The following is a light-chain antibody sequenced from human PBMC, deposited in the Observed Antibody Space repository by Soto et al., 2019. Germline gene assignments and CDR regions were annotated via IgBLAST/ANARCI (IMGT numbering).Light chain of an antibody. CDR3: CSYAGSDVFAL. Sequence: QSVLTQPASVSGSPGQSITISCTGSRSDVGKYNLVSWYQWLPGKAPKIMIYEDTQRPSGISHRFSGSKTGNTASLTISGLQAEDEADYYCCSYAGSDVFALFCGGTKLTVL. V-gene: IGLV2-23*01. CDR2: EDT. J-gene: IGLJ2*01. CDR1: RSDVGKYNL.